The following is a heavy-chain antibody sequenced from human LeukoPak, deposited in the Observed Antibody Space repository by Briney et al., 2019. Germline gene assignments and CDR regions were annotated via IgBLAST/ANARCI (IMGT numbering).Heavy chain of an antibody. J-gene: IGHJ6*02. D-gene: IGHD1-26*01. CDR3: ARGRSNYYGMDV. CDR1: GGPVSSGSYY. Sequence: SETLSLTCTVSGGPVSSGSYYWSWIRRPPGKGLEWIGYIYYNGNTNYSPSLKSRVTMSVDTSKNLFSLKVSSVTAADTAVYYCARGRSNYYGMDVWGQGTTVTVSS. V-gene: IGHV4-61*01. CDR2: IYYNGNT.